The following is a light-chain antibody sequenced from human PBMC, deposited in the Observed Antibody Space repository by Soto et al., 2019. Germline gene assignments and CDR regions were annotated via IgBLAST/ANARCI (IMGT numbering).Light chain of an antibody. Sequence: DIQMTQSPSSLSASVGDRVTITCRASQSISSYLNWYQQKPGKAPKLLIYAASSLQSGVPSRFSGSGSGTEFTLTISSLQPADIATYYCQQSRGTFGQGTKLEIK. CDR3: QQSRGT. V-gene: IGKV1-39*01. J-gene: IGKJ2*01. CDR1: QSISSY. CDR2: AAS.